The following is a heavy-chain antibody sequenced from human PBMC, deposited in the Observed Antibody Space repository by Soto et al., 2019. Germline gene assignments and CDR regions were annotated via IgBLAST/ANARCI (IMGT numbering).Heavy chain of an antibody. V-gene: IGHV1-69*12. CDR2: IIPIFDTA. J-gene: IGHJ6*02. CDR1: GGTFSSYA. Sequence: QVQLVQSGAEVKKPGSSVKVSCKTSGGTFSSYAISWVRQAPGQGLEWMGGIIPIFDTANYAQKFQGRVTITADESTRTADMELSSRRSEDTAVYYCARHDCISSSCYYYYYSMDVWGQGTTVTVSS. D-gene: IGHD2-2*01. CDR3: ARHDCISSSCYYYYYSMDV.